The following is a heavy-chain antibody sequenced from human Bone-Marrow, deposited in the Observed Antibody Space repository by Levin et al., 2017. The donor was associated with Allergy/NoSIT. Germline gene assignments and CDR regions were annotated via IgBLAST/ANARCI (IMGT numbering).Heavy chain of an antibody. D-gene: IGHD5-24*01. CDR1: GFTFGDYA. V-gene: IGHV3-49*03. J-gene: IGHJ6*02. Sequence: GGSLRLSCTASGFTFGDYAMSWFRQAPGKGLEWVGFIRSKAYGGTTEYAASVKGRFTISRDDSKSIAYLQMNSLKTEDTAVYYCSKGLVEMALEGMDVWGQGTTVTVSS. CDR3: SKGLVEMALEGMDV. CDR2: IRSKAYGGTT.